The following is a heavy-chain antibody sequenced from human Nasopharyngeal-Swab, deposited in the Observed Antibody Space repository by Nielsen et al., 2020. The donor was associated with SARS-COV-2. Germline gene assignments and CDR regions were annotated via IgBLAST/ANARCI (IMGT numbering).Heavy chain of an antibody. Sequence: ASVKVSCKASRHTFSNYYMHWVRQAPGKGLEWMGIINPSSGNTSYAQKFQGRVTLTRDTTTSTVSMDLSSLTSEDTAVYYCARDQRLLQGGKWYYQGIDVWGQGTTVTVSS. CDR3: ARDQRLLQGGKWYYQGIDV. CDR1: RHTFSNYY. V-gene: IGHV1-46*01. J-gene: IGHJ6*02. CDR2: INPSSGNT. D-gene: IGHD3-22*01.